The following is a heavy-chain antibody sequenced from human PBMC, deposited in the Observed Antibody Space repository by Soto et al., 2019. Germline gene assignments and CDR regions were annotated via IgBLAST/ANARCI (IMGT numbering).Heavy chain of an antibody. Sequence: ESVGGVVQSGRSLTLSCAASGFSLRTSGMHWLRRAPGKGLEWVGFIWYDGTKRFYANSVKGRSTISKDNSNNILYLQMSGLRAEDTAVYYCARDVVTAVAGSVNFFDPWGQGTLVTVSS. CDR3: ARDVVTAVAGSVNFFDP. D-gene: IGHD6-19*01. J-gene: IGHJ5*02. CDR1: GFSLRTSG. V-gene: IGHV3-33*01. CDR2: IWYDGTKR.